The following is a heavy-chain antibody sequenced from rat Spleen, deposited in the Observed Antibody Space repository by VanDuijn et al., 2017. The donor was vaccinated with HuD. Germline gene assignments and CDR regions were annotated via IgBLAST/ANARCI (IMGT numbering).Heavy chain of an antibody. D-gene: IGHD1-11*01. Sequence: EVQLVESGGGQVQPGRSLKLSCVASGFTFNNYWMTWIRQAPGKGLEWVSSINTDGGSTYYPDSVKGRFTISRDNAENTVYLQMNSLTSEDTATYYCAKEANYGGLVDAWGQGVMVTVSS. CDR1: GFTFNNYW. J-gene: IGHJ2*01. V-gene: IGHV5-58*01. CDR3: AKEANYGGLVDA. CDR2: INTDGGST.